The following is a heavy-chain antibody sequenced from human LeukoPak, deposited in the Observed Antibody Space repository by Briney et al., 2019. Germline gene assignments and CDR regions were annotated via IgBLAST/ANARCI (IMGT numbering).Heavy chain of an antibody. V-gene: IGHV3-48*01. CDR1: GFTFSSYS. J-gene: IGHJ6*02. Sequence: GRSLRLSCAASGFTFSSYSMTWVRQAPGKGLEWVSYISSSSSTIYYADSVKGRFTISRDNAKNSLYLQMNSLRAEDTAVYYCARDGWSLPTLSSTYYYYGMDVWGQGTTVTVSS. CDR3: ARDGWSLPTLSSTYYYYGMDV. CDR2: ISSSSSTI. D-gene: IGHD3-16*02.